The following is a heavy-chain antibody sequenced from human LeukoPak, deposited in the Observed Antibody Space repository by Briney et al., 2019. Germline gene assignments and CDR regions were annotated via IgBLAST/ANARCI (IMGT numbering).Heavy chain of an antibody. CDR2: IYYSGIT. Sequence: SETLSLTCTVSGGSISSSSYYWGWIRQPPGKGLEWIASIYYSGITYYNPSLKSRVTISLDTSNNQFSLKLSSVTAADTAVYYCARDPKSAVAADWFDPWGQGTLVTVSS. CDR1: GGSISSSSYY. CDR3: ARDPKSAVAADWFDP. D-gene: IGHD6-19*01. V-gene: IGHV4-39*07. J-gene: IGHJ5*01.